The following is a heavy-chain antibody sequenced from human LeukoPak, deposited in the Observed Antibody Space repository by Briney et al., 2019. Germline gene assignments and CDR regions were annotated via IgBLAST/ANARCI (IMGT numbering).Heavy chain of an antibody. CDR1: GFTFGIYW. CDR2: IKEDGSEK. CDR3: AKDVLRYFESGMDV. J-gene: IGHJ6*02. Sequence: GGSLRLSCAASGFTFGIYWMNWVRQAPGKGLEWVANIKEDGSEKNYVDSVKGRFTISRDNAKNSLYLQMNSLRAEDTALYYCAKDVLRYFESGMDVWGQGTTVTVSS. D-gene: IGHD3-9*01. V-gene: IGHV3-7*03.